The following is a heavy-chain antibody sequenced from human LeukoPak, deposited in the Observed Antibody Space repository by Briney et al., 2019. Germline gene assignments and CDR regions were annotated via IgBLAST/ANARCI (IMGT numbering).Heavy chain of an antibody. D-gene: IGHD2-15*01. J-gene: IGHJ4*02. CDR3: ARLGYCSGGSCYSDGY. Sequence: ASVKVSCKASGYTFTAYYMHWVRQAPGQGLEWMGWINPNSGGTNYAQKFQGRVTMTRDTSISTAYMELSRQRSDDTAEYFCARLGYCSGGSCYSDGYWGQGTLVTVSS. V-gene: IGHV1-2*02. CDR1: GYTFTAYY. CDR2: INPNSGGT.